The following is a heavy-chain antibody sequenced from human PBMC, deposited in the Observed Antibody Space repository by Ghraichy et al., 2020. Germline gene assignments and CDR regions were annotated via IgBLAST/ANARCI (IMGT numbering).Heavy chain of an antibody. Sequence: SQTLSLTCTVSGGSISSYYWSWIRQPPGKGLEWIGYIYYSGSTNYNPSLKSRVTISVDTSKNQFSLKLSSVTAADTAVYYCARVVGYNWFDPCGQGTLVTVSS. CDR3: ARVVGYNWFDP. J-gene: IGHJ5*02. CDR2: IYYSGST. D-gene: IGHD1-26*01. V-gene: IGHV4-59*01. CDR1: GGSISSYY.